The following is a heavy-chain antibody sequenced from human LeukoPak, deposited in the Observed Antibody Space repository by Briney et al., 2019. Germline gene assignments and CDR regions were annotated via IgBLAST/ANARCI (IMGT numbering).Heavy chain of an antibody. V-gene: IGHV3-7*03. CDR2: INHNGNVN. J-gene: IGHJ6*02. CDR1: GFTFNSYW. D-gene: IGHD3-16*01. CDR3: ARGGGLDV. Sequence: GGSLRLSCAASGFTFNSYWMNWARQAPGKGLEWVASINHNGNVNYYVDSVKGRFTISRDNAKNSLYLQMSNLRAEDTAVYFCARGGGLDVWGQGATVTVSS.